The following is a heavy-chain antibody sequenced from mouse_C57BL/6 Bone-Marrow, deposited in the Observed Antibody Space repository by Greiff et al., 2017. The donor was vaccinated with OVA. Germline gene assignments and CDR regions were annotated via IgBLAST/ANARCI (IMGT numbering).Heavy chain of an antibody. D-gene: IGHD1-1*01. CDR3: ARLLRYLWYFDV. J-gene: IGHJ1*03. CDR2: IHPNSGST. Sequence: VQLQQPGAELVKPGASVKLSCKASGYTFTSYWMHWVKQRPGQGLEWIGMIHPNSGSTNYNEKFKSKATLTVDKSSSTAYMQLSSLTSEDSAVYYCARLLRYLWYFDVWGTGTTVTVSS. CDR1: GYTFTSYW. V-gene: IGHV1-64*01.